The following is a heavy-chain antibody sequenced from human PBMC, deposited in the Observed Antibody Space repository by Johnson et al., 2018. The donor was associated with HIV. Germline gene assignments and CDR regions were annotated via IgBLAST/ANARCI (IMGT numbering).Heavy chain of an antibody. J-gene: IGHJ3*02. D-gene: IGHD3-10*01. CDR2: ISYDGSNK. CDR3: AKSTQASIVRESGPYGAFDI. Sequence: QMLLVESGGGVVQPGRSLRLSCAASGFTFSGYAMHWVRQAPGKGLEWVAVISYDGSNKYYADSVKGRFTISRDNSQNTLYLEMNGLRPEDTALYYCAKSTQASIVRESGPYGAFDIWGQGTMVTVSS. V-gene: IGHV3-30*04. CDR1: GFTFSGYA.